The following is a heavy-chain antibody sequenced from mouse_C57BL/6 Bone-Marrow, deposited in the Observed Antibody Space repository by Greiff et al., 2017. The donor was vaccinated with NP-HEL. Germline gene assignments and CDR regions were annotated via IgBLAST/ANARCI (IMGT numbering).Heavy chain of an antibody. CDR2: IYPGSGST. Sequence: QVQLQQSGAELVKPGASVKMSCKASGYTFTSYWITWVKQRPGQGLEWIGDIYPGSGSTNYNEKFKSKATLTVDTSSSTAYMQLSSLTSEDSAVYYCARLIYYDYPFAYWGQGTLVTVSA. D-gene: IGHD2-4*01. V-gene: IGHV1-55*01. J-gene: IGHJ3*01. CDR3: ARLIYYDYPFAY. CDR1: GYTFTSYW.